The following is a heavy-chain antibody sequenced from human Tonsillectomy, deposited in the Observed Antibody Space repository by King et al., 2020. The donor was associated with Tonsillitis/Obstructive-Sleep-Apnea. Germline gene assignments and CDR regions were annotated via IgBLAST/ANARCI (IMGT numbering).Heavy chain of an antibody. J-gene: IGHJ4*02. CDR1: GFTFSSYA. D-gene: IGHD3-22*01. Sequence: VQLVESGGGVVQPGRSLRLSCAASGFTFSSYAMHWVRQAPGKGLEWVAVISYDGSNKYYADSVKGRFTISRDNSKNTLYLQMNSLRAEDTAVYYCARYGDSSGYYLDYWGQGTLVTVSS. CDR3: ARYGDSSGYYLDY. CDR2: ISYDGSNK. V-gene: IGHV3-30*04.